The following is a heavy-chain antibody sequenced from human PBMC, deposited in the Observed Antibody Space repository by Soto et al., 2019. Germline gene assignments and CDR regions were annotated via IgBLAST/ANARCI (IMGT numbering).Heavy chain of an antibody. D-gene: IGHD3-10*01. Sequence: SETLSLTCAVYGGSFSGYYWSWIRQPPGKGLEWIGEINHSGSTNYNPSLKSRVTISVDTSKNQFSLKLSSVTAADTAVYYCARARDYYGLRSDYWGQGTLVTVSS. CDR2: INHSGST. CDR1: GGSFSGYY. CDR3: ARARDYYGLRSDY. V-gene: IGHV4-34*01. J-gene: IGHJ4*02.